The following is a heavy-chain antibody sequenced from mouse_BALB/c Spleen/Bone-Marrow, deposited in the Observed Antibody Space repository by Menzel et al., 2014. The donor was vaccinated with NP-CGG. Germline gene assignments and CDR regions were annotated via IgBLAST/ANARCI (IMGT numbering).Heavy chain of an antibody. CDR1: GFDFSRYW. CDR3: ARLGYYGWFAY. D-gene: IGHD2-3*01. CDR2: INPESNTI. J-gene: IGHJ3*01. V-gene: IGHV4-1*02. Sequence: EVQLLESGGGLVPPGGSLKLSCAASGFDFSRYWMSWVRQAPGKGLQWIGEINPESNTINYTPSLKDKFIIYRDNAKNALFLQMSKVRSEDTAFYCCARLGYYGWFAYWGQGTLVTVSA.